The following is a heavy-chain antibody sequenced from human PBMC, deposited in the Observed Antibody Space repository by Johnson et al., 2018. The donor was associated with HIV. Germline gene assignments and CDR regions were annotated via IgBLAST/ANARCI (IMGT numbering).Heavy chain of an antibody. Sequence: MLLVESGGGLVKPGGSLRLSCAASGFTFNNAWMGWVRQAPGKGLEWVGRIKSKTDGATTDYAVHVKGRFTSARDDSKNTLYFQMNSLKTEDTAVYYCTRSKAATGRDALEIWGQGTMVTVSS. J-gene: IGHJ3*02. CDR2: IKSKTDGATT. D-gene: IGHD6-13*01. V-gene: IGHV3-15*01. CDR3: TRSKAATGRDALEI. CDR1: GFTFNNAW.